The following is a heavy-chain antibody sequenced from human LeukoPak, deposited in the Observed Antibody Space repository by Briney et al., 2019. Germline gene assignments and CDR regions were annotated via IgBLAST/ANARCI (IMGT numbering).Heavy chain of an antibody. V-gene: IGHV4-59*12. CDR1: GGSISSYY. Sequence: ASETLSLTCTVSGGSISSYYWSWIRQPPGKGLEWIGNIHYRGSTNYNPSLKSRVTISVDTSKNQFSLKLSSVTAADTAVYYCARGIGSWHYFDYWGQGTLVTVSS. D-gene: IGHD6-13*01. CDR2: IHYRGST. CDR3: ARGIGSWHYFDY. J-gene: IGHJ4*02.